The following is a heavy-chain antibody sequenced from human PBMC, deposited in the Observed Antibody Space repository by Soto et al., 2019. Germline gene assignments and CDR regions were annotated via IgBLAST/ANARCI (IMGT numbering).Heavy chain of an antibody. CDR1: GFSFTTYA. CDR2: VSGSGSTT. J-gene: IGHJ4*02. V-gene: IGHV3-23*01. Sequence: EVQLLESGGGLVQPGGSLRLSCAASGFSFTTYAMGWVRQAPGKGLEWVSAVSGSGSTTYYADSVKGRFIISRNNAKTTAYLYLNSLRAEDTALYYCARDPRYYDSGGYYDYWGQGTLVTVSS. D-gene: IGHD3-22*01. CDR3: ARDPRYYDSGGYYDY.